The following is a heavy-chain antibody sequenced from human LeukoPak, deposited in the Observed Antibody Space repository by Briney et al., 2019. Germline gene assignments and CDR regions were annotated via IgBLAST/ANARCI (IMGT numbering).Heavy chain of an antibody. CDR3: ARDPGYSYGFAFDF. J-gene: IGHJ3*01. CDR1: GFTFSTYN. D-gene: IGHD5-18*01. V-gene: IGHV3-48*02. Sequence: GGSLRLSCATSGFTFSTYNMNWVRQALGKGLEWVSYISSSSRTIYYADSVKGRFTISRDNAKNSLYLQMNSLRDEDTAVYYCARDPGYSYGFAFDFWGQGTMVTVSS. CDR2: ISSSSRTI.